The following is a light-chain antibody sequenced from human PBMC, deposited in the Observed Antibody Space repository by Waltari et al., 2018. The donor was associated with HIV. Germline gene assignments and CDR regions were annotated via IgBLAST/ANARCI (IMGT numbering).Light chain of an antibody. Sequence: QSVLTQPPSVSAAPGQKVTISCSGSHSNIGNNFVSWYPHLPGTAPKLLIYENNRRPSRIPDRFSASKTGTSATLGITGLQTGDEAIYYCATWDNSLRAMFGGGTKLTVL. J-gene: IGLJ3*02. CDR1: HSNIGNNF. CDR3: ATWDNSLRAM. V-gene: IGLV1-51*01. CDR2: ENN.